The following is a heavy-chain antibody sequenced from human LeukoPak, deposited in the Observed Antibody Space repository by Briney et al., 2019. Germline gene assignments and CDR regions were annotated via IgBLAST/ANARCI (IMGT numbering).Heavy chain of an antibody. V-gene: IGHV4-59*04. D-gene: IGHD2-2*01. CDR3: ATSRQLLDNWFDP. J-gene: IGHJ5*02. CDR2: IYYSGST. CDR1: GGSISSYY. Sequence: SETLSLTCTVSGGSISSYYWSWIRQPPGKGLEWLGYIYYSGSTYYNPSLKSRVTISLDTSKNQFSLKLSSVTAADTAVYYCATSRQLLDNWFDPWGQGTLVTVSS.